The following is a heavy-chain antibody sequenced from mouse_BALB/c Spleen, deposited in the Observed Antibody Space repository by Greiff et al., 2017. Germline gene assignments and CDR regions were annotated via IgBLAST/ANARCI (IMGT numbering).Heavy chain of an antibody. CDR1: GYTFTSYY. CDR3: TRWGYYDYDAMDY. V-gene: IGHV1S81*02. D-gene: IGHD2-1*01. Sequence: QVQLQQPGAELVKPGASVKLSCKASGYTFTSYYMYWVKQRPGQGLEWIGGINPSNGGTNFNEKFKSKATLTVDKSSSTAYMQLSSLTSEDSAVYYCTRWGYYDYDAMDYWGQGTSVTVSS. CDR2: INPSNGGT. J-gene: IGHJ4*01.